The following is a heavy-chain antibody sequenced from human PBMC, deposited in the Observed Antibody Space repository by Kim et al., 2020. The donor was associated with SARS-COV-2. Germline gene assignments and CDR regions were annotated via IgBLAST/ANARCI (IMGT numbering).Heavy chain of an antibody. CDR1: GFTFSGFA. CDR2: IIDNGGST. V-gene: IGHV3-23*01. CDR3: AKTMGRIDFDY. Sequence: GGSLRLSCAASGFTFSGFAMSWVRQAPGKGLEWVSVIIDNGGSTYYADSVKGRFTISRDNSKNMVYLQMNRLRAEDTAVYYCAKTMGRIDFDYWGQGTLVTVSA. J-gene: IGHJ4*02. D-gene: IGHD3-10*01.